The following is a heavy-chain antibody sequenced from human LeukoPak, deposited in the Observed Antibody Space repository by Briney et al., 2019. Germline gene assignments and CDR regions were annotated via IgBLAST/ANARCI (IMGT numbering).Heavy chain of an antibody. D-gene: IGHD6-13*01. CDR1: GGSFSGYY. CDR2: INHSGST. Sequence: SETLSLTCAVYGGSFSGYYWSWIRQPPGKGVEWIGEINHSGSTNYNPSLKSRVTISVDTSKNQFSLKLSSVTAADTAVYYCARDTLAAACTVQHWGQGTLVTVSS. V-gene: IGHV4-34*01. J-gene: IGHJ1*01. CDR3: ARDTLAAACTVQH.